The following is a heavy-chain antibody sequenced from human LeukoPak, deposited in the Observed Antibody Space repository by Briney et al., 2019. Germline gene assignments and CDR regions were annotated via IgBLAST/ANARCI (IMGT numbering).Heavy chain of an antibody. CDR1: GFTFSSYA. CDR3: AKSYGGFLDPAFDI. D-gene: IGHD3-3*01. CDR2: ISGSGGST. Sequence: RGSLRLSCAASGFTFSSYAMSWVRQAPGKGLEWVSAISGSGGSTYYADSVKGRFTISRDNSKNTLYLQMNGLRAEDTAVYYCAKSYGGFLDPAFDIWGQGTMVTVSS. J-gene: IGHJ3*02. V-gene: IGHV3-23*01.